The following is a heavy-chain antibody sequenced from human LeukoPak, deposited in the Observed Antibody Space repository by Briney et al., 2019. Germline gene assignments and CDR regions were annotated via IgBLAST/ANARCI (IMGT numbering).Heavy chain of an antibody. CDR3: ATDFPCSNTSCYWGY. CDR2: IRYDGSNK. Sequence: TGGSLRLSCAASGLTFSNYGMHWLRQAPGKGLEWVAFIRYDGSNKYYADSVKGRFTISRDNSKNTLDLQMNSLRVGDTAVYYCATDFPCSNTSCYWGYWGQGTLVTVSS. J-gene: IGHJ4*02. D-gene: IGHD2-2*01. V-gene: IGHV3-30*02. CDR1: GLTFSNYG.